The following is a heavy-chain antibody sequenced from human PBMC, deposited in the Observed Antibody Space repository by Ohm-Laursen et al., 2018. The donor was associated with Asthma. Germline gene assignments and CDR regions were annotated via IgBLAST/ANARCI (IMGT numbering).Heavy chain of an antibody. CDR2: VSAYNGNT. V-gene: IGHV1-18*04. CDR3: ARFAPTTGTTTDAFDI. Sequence: ASVKASCKASGYTFTSYGISWVRQAPGQGLEWMGWVSAYNGNTNYAQKLQGRVTMTTDTSTSTAYMELRSLRSDDTAVYYCARFAPTTGTTTDAFDIWGQGTMVTVSS. D-gene: IGHD1-1*01. CDR1: GYTFTSYG. J-gene: IGHJ3*02.